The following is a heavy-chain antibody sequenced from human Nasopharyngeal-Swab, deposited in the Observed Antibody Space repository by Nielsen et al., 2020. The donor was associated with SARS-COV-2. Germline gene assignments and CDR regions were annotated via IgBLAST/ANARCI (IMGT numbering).Heavy chain of an antibody. CDR3: ARRGSSGEVDY. D-gene: IGHD6-19*01. Sequence: GESLKISCAASGFTFSSYAMHWVRQAPGKGLEYVSAISSNGGSTYYANSVKGRFTISRGNSKNTLYLQMGSLRAEDMAVYYCARRGSSGEVDYWGQGTLVTVSS. J-gene: IGHJ4*02. CDR1: GFTFSSYA. CDR2: ISSNGGST. V-gene: IGHV3-64*01.